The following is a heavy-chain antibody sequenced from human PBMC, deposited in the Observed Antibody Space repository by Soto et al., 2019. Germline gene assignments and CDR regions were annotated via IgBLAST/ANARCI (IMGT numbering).Heavy chain of an antibody. CDR3: ARRGSNSWSSFDY. CDR2: IYYGGST. J-gene: IGHJ4*02. D-gene: IGHD6-13*01. Sequence: SETLSLTCTVSGDSISSSYYWGWIRQPPGKGLEWIGIIYYGGSTYSNPSLKSRVTISVDTSKNQFSLNLSSVTAADTAVYYCARRGSNSWSSFDYWGQGTQVTVSS. V-gene: IGHV4-39*01. CDR1: GDSISSSYY.